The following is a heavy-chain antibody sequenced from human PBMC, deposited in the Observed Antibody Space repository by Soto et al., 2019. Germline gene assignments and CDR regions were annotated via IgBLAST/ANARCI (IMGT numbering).Heavy chain of an antibody. J-gene: IGHJ5*02. D-gene: IGHD6-19*01. V-gene: IGHV3-23*01. CDR1: GLTFSSYA. CDR3: AKDPLWGQWLEYGYLDQ. Sequence: LRLSCAASGLTFSSYAMSWVRQAPGRGLEWVAVISNTGLTTHYADSVKGRFTISRDNSKRTVYLQMNSLRVDDTTVYFCAKDPLWGQWLEYGYLDQWGQGNLVTVSS. CDR2: ISNTGLTT.